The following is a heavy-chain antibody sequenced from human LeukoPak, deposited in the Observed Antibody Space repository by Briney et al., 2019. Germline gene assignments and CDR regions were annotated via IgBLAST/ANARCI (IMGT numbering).Heavy chain of an antibody. CDR3: TRYSSSDNWFDP. Sequence: GGSLRLSCAASGFTLSGSAMHWVRQASGKGLGWVGRIRNKANSYATAYTASVKGRFTISRDDSKNTAYLQMNSLKTEDTAVYYCTRYSSSDNWFDPWGQGTLVTVSS. CDR2: IRNKANSYAT. J-gene: IGHJ5*02. V-gene: IGHV3-73*01. D-gene: IGHD6-6*01. CDR1: GFTLSGSA.